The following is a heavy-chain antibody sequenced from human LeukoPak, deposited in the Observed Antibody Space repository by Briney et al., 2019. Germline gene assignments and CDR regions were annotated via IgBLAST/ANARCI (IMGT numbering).Heavy chain of an antibody. CDR3: ARVATIFGVVNPWDY. CDR2: INPNSGGT. Sequence: GASVKVSCKASGYTFTGYYMHWVRQAPGQGLEWMGWINPNSGGTNYAQKFQGRVTMTRDTSISTAYMELSRLRSDDTTVYYCARVATIFGVVNPWDYWGQGTLVTVSS. D-gene: IGHD3-3*01. J-gene: IGHJ4*02. V-gene: IGHV1-2*02. CDR1: GYTFTGYY.